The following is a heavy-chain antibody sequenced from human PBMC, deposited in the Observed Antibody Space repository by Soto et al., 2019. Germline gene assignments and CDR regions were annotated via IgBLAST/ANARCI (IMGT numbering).Heavy chain of an antibody. CDR1: GFTFSSYW. J-gene: IGHJ4*02. CDR2: IKQDGSEK. CDR3: ARPYCSGGSCYFHFDY. Sequence: EEQLVESGGGLVQPGGSLRLSCAASGFTFSSYWMSWVRQAPGKGLEWVANIKQDGSEKYYVDSVKGRFTISRDNAKNSLYLQMNSLRAEDTAVYYCARPYCSGGSCYFHFDYWGQGTLVTVSS. V-gene: IGHV3-7*01. D-gene: IGHD2-15*01.